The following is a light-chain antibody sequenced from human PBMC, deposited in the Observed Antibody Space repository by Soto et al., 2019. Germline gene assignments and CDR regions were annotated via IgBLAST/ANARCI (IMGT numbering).Light chain of an antibody. CDR3: QHYTNWPPWT. V-gene: IGKV3-15*01. CDR1: QSVSSN. J-gene: IGKJ1*01. CDR2: GAS. Sequence: EIVMTQSPVTLSVSPGERATLSCRASQSVSSNLAWYQQKPGQAPRLLIYGASTRATGVPARFSGSGSGTEFTLTSSRLQSEDFAVYYCQHYTNWPPWTFGQGTKVEIK.